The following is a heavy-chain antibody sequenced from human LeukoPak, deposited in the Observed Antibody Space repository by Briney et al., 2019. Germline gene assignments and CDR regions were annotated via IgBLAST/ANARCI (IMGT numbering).Heavy chain of an antibody. J-gene: IGHJ4*02. Sequence: GESLKISCKGSGYSFTNYWIGWVRQMPGKGLEWMGITYPGDSDTTYSPSFQGQVTISADKSISTAYLQWSSLKASDTAMYYCARGEMRYCTGGSCYDYWGQGTLVTVSS. CDR3: ARGEMRYCTGGSCYDY. CDR1: GYSFTNYW. V-gene: IGHV5-51*01. CDR2: TYPGDSDT. D-gene: IGHD2-15*01.